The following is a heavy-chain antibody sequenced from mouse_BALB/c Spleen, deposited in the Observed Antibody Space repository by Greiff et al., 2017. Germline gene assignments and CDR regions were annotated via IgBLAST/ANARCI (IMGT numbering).Heavy chain of an antibody. CDR3: ARRDYDYDAYAMDY. J-gene: IGHJ4*01. Sequence: EVQLQQSGPGLVKPSQSLSLTCTVTGYSITSDYAWNWIRQFPGNKLEWMGYISYSGSTSYNPSLKSRISITRDTSKNQFFLQLNSVTTEDTATYYCARRDYDYDAYAMDYWGQGTSVTVSS. CDR1: GYSITSDYA. CDR2: ISYSGST. D-gene: IGHD2-4*01. V-gene: IGHV3-2*02.